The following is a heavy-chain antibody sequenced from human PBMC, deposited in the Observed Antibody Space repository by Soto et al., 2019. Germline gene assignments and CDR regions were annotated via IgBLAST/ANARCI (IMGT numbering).Heavy chain of an antibody. CDR3: AREWTPEYGMDV. CDR2: IIPIFGTA. Sequence: SVKVSCKASGGTFSSYAISWVRQAPGQGLEWMGGIIPIFGTANYAQKFQGRVTITADESTSTAYMELSSLRSEDTAVYYCAREWTPEYGMDVWGQGTTVTVSS. CDR1: GGTFSSYA. J-gene: IGHJ6*02. V-gene: IGHV1-69*13.